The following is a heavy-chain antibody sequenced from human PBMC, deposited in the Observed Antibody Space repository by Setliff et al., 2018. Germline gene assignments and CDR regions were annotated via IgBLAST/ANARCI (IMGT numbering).Heavy chain of an antibody. D-gene: IGHD3-10*01. V-gene: IGHV3-23*01. CDR2: ISATGGAT. CDR3: AKLVRG. CDR1: GFTFSIYS. Sequence: GGSLRLSCAASGFTFSIYSMSWVRQAPGKGLEWVALISATGGATYYADSVKGRFTIFRDNSKNSLYLQMNDLRAEDTAVYYCAKLVRGWGQGTLVTVSS. J-gene: IGHJ4*02.